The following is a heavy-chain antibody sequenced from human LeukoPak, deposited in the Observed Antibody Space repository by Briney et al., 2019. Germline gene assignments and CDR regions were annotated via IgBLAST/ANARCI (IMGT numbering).Heavy chain of an antibody. V-gene: IGHV1-69*05. CDR3: ARGYCSGGSCYSVENWFDP. CDR1: GGTFSSYA. Sequence: SVKVSCKASGGTFSSYAISWVRQAPGQGLEWMGRIIPIFGTANYAQKFQGRVTITTDESTSTAYMELSSLRSEDTAVYYCARGYCSGGSCYSVENWFDPWGQGTLVTVSS. CDR2: IIPIFGTA. D-gene: IGHD2-15*01. J-gene: IGHJ5*02.